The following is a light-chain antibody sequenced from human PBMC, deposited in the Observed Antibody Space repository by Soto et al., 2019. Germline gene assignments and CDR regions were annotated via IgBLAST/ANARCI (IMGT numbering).Light chain of an antibody. CDR1: QSVSSSY. CDR3: QQYCNSPWT. CDR2: GAS. V-gene: IGKV3-20*01. Sequence: DIVLTQSPGTLCLSPGERATLSCRASQSVSSSYLAWYQQKPGQAPRLLIYGASSRATGIPDRFSGSGSGTDFTLTISRLEPEDFAVYYCQQYCNSPWTFGQGTKVEI. J-gene: IGKJ1*01.